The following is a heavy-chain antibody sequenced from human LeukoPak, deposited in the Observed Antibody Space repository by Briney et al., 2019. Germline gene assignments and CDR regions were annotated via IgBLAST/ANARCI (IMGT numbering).Heavy chain of an antibody. CDR1: GGPISSYY. V-gene: IGHV4-59*01. CDR3: ARAATQEIYGDYPNPYYYYGMDV. D-gene: IGHD4-17*01. Sequence: SETLSLTCTVSGGPISSYYWSWIRQPPGKGLEWIGYIYYSGSTNYNPSLKSRVTISVDTSKNQFSLKLSSVAAADTAVYYCARAATQEIYGDYPNPYYYYGMDVWGKGTTVTVSS. J-gene: IGHJ6*04. CDR2: IYYSGST.